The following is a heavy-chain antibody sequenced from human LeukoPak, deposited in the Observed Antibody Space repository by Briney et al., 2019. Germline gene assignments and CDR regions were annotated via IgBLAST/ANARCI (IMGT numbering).Heavy chain of an antibody. CDR1: GGSISSYY. J-gene: IGHJ6*02. V-gene: IGHV4-59*08. CDR3: AGHYYDSSGYYGMDV. D-gene: IGHD3-22*01. Sequence: PSETLSLTCTVSGGSISSYYWSWIRQPPGKGLEWIGYIYYSGSTNYDPSLKSRVTISVDTSKNQFSLKLSSVTAADTAVYYCAGHYYDSSGYYGMDVWGQGTTVTVSS. CDR2: IYYSGST.